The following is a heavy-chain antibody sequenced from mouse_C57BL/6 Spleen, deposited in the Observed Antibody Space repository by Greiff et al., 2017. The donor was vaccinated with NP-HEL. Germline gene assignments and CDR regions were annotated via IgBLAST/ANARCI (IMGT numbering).Heavy chain of an antibody. D-gene: IGHD2-2*01. V-gene: IGHV5-17*01. CDR3: ATMVTTDYAMDY. CDR2: ISSGSSTI. CDR1: GFTFSDYG. J-gene: IGHJ4*01. Sequence: EVKLMESGGGLVKPGGSLKLSCAASGFTFSDYGMHWVRQAPEKGLEWVAYISSGSSTIYYADTVKGRFTISRDNAKNTLFLQMTSLRSEDTAMYYCATMVTTDYAMDYWGQGTSVTVSS.